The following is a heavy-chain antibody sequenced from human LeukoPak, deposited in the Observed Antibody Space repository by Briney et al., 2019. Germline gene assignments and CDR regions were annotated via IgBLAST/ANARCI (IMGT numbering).Heavy chain of an antibody. Sequence: GGSLKISCKGLGYRFTSFWIGWVRQVPGKGLEWMGFICPDDSDNRYSPSFQGQVTISAAKSISTAYLQWSSLKASDTAMYYCARGIQRGYDGFDVWGQGTMVTVSS. CDR2: ICPDDSDN. D-gene: IGHD5-18*01. V-gene: IGHV5-51*01. J-gene: IGHJ3*01. CDR3: ARGIQRGYDGFDV. CDR1: GYRFTSFW.